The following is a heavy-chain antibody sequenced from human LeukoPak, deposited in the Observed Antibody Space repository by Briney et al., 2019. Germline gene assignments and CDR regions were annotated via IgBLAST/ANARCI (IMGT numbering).Heavy chain of an antibody. V-gene: IGHV4-59*12. CDR2: IYYSGST. D-gene: IGHD5-12*01. CDR1: GGSISSYY. CDR3: ARELDGYEPDY. J-gene: IGHJ4*02. Sequence: PSETLSLTCTVSGGSISSYYWSWIRQPPGKGLEWIGYIYYSGSTYYNPSLKSRVTISVDTSKNQFSLKLSSVTAADTAVYYCARELDGYEPDYWGQGTLVTVSS.